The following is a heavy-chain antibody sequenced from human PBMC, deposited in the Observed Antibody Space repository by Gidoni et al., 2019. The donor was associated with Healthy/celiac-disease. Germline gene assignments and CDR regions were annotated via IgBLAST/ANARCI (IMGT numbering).Heavy chain of an antibody. V-gene: IGHV4-34*01. Sequence: QVQLQQWGAGLLKPSETLSLTCAVYGGSFSGYYWCWIRQPPGKGLEWIGEINHSGSTNYNPSLKSRVTISVDTSKNQFSLKLSSVTAADTAVYYCARGGSLAAAGQIRSDFDYWGQGTLVTVSS. CDR1: GGSFSGYY. CDR2: INHSGST. D-gene: IGHD6-13*01. CDR3: ARGGSLAAAGQIRSDFDY. J-gene: IGHJ4*02.